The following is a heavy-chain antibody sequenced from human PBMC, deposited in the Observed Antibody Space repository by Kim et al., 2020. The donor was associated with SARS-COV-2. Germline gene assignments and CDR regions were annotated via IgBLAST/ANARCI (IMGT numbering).Heavy chain of an antibody. J-gene: IGHJ3*01. V-gene: IGHV3-23*01. D-gene: IGHD4-17*01. Sequence: ASTYYADSVKGRFTISRDNSKNALYLQMNSQRAEDTAVYYCAKGRSAFDVWGRGTLVTVSS. CDR2: AST. CDR3: AKGRSAFDV.